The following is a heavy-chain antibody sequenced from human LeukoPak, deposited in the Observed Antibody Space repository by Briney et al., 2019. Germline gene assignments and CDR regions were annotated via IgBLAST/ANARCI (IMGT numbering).Heavy chain of an antibody. V-gene: IGHV4-34*01. D-gene: IGHD5-12*01. CDR1: GGSFSVYY. CDR3: AGGGPIVATDY. J-gene: IGHJ4*02. Sequence: SETLSLTCAVYGGSFSVYYWSWIRQPPGKGLEWIGEINHSGSTNYNPSLKSRVATSVDTSKNQFSLKLSSVTAADTAVYYCAGGGPIVATDYWGQGTLVTVSS. CDR2: INHSGST.